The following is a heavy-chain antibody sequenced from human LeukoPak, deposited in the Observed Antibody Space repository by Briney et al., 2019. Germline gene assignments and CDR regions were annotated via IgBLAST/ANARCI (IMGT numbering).Heavy chain of an antibody. V-gene: IGHV3-7*01. D-gene: IGHD3-10*02. Sequence: GGSLRLSCAASGFTFSSYWMSWGRQAPRKGLEWVANIKQDGSEKYYVDSVKGRFTISRDNAKNSLYLQMNSLRAEGTAVYYCAELGITMIGGVWGKGTTVTISS. CDR1: GFTFSSYW. J-gene: IGHJ6*04. CDR2: IKQDGSEK. CDR3: AELGITMIGGV.